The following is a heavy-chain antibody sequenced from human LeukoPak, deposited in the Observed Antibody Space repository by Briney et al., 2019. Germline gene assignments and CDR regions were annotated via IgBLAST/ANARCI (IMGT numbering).Heavy chain of an antibody. V-gene: IGHV3-48*01. Sequence: GGSLRLSCAASGFTFSSYSINWVRQAPGKGLELVSFISSSGSTMYYADSVKGRFTISRDNAKNSLYLQMNSLRAEDTAVYYCARGDYYDSSGFYTDAFDIWGQGTMVTVSS. CDR1: GFTFSSYS. J-gene: IGHJ3*02. CDR3: ARGDYYDSSGFYTDAFDI. CDR2: ISSSGSTM. D-gene: IGHD3-22*01.